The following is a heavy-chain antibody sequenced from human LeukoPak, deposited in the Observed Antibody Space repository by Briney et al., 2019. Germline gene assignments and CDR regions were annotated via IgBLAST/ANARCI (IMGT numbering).Heavy chain of an antibody. Sequence: SETPSLTCTVSGGSISSSSYYWGWIRQPPGKGLEWIGSIYYNGDTYYNPSLKSRITISVDTSMNQFSLKLSSVTAADTAVYYCARSIVPGTRKVDYWGQGTLVTVSS. D-gene: IGHD6-19*01. J-gene: IGHJ4*02. CDR1: GGSISSSSYY. CDR2: IYYNGDT. CDR3: ARSIVPGTRKVDY. V-gene: IGHV4-39*01.